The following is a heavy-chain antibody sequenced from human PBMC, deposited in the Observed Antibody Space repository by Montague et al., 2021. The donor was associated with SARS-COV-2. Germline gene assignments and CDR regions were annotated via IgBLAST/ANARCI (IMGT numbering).Heavy chain of an antibody. V-gene: IGHV3-48*03. CDR3: TRDYRSIVGDGLDI. CDR1: GFSFSDYG. Sequence: SLRLSCAASGFSFSDYGMTWVRQAPGKGPEWISYISTSAYTTSYAGSVKGRFTISRDNGKNSLYLQMNSLRVEDTAVYYCTRDYRSIVGDGLDIWGQGTKVTVSS. CDR2: ISTSAYTT. D-gene: IGHD3-16*02. J-gene: IGHJ3*02.